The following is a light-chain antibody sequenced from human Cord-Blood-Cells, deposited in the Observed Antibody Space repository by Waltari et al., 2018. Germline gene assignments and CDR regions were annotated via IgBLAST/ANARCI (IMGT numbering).Light chain of an antibody. CDR1: SSDVGGYNY. Sequence: QSALTQPASVSGSPGQSITISCTGTSSDVGGYNYVSWYQQHPGKAPKLMIYDVSNRPSGVTSRSSGSNARNPASLTISGLQAEDEADYYCSSYTSSSTLVFGGGTKLTVL. CDR2: DVS. V-gene: IGLV2-14*03. CDR3: SSYTSSSTLV. J-gene: IGLJ3*02.